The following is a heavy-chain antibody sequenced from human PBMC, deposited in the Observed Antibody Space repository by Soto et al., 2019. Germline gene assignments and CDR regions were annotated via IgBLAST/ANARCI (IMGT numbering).Heavy chain of an antibody. CDR2: INAGNGNS. J-gene: IGHJ4*02. D-gene: IGHD2-15*01. Sequence: QVQLVQSGAVVKKPGASVKVSCKASGYSFSNYDMHWVRQAPGQRPEWMGGINAGNGNSLYSQKFQGRLVISRDTSASTAYMELSSLRSEDTALYYCARDGPEYCSGGSCYRPWFDYWGQGTLVTVSS. CDR1: GYSFSNYD. V-gene: IGHV1-3*01. CDR3: ARDGPEYCSGGSCYRPWFDY.